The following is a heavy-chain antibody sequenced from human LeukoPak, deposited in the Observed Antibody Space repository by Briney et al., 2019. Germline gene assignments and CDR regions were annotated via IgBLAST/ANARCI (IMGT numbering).Heavy chain of an antibody. CDR2: IIPILGIA. J-gene: IGHJ4*02. V-gene: IGHV1-69*04. CDR3: ARSRDSSGYYWDYFDY. CDR1: GGTFSSYA. Sequence: SGKLSCKASGGTFSSYAISWVRQAPGQGLEWMGRIIPILGIANYAQKFQGRVTITADKSTSTAYMELSSLRSEDTAVYYCARSRDSSGYYWDYFDYWGQGTLVTVSS. D-gene: IGHD3-22*01.